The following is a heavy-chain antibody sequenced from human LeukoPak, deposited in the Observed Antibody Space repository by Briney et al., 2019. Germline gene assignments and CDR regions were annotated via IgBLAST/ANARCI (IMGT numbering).Heavy chain of an antibody. D-gene: IGHD1-7*01. CDR2: IYYSGST. J-gene: IGHJ6*02. CDR1: GGSISSGGYY. V-gene: IGHV4-31*03. Sequence: PSQTLSLTCTVSGGSISSGGYYWSWIRQHPGKGLEWIGYIYYSGSTYYNPSLKSRVTISVDTSKNQFSLKLSSVTAADTAVYYCARHVLDGITGTSPEYYYYYYGMDVWGQGTTVTVSS. CDR3: ARHVLDGITGTSPEYYYYYYGMDV.